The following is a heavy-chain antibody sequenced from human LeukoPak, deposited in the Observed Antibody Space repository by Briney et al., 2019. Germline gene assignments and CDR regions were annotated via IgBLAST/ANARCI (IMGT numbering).Heavy chain of an antibody. CDR3: VSTIVVGPWVYFDY. Sequence: ASVKVSCKASGYTFTSYGISWVRQAPGQGLEWMGWISAYNGNTNYAQKLQDRVTMTTDTSTSTAYMELRSLRSDDTAVYYCVSTIVVGPWVYFDYWGQGTLVIVSS. D-gene: IGHD2-15*01. J-gene: IGHJ4*02. CDR1: GYTFTSYG. CDR2: ISAYNGNT. V-gene: IGHV1-18*01.